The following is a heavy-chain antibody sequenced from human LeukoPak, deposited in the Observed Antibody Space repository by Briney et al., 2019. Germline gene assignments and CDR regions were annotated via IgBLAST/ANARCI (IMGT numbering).Heavy chain of an antibody. CDR3: TRFVPYLDY. V-gene: IGHV3-49*04. CDR2: IRSKTYGKTT. J-gene: IGHJ4*02. Sequence: GGSLRLSCTASGFTFGDHAMSWVRQAPGQGLEWVGFIRSKTYGKTTEYAASVKGRFTISRDDSKNIAYLQMNSLKTEDTAIYYCTRFVPYLDYWGQGTLVTVSS. D-gene: IGHD3-16*01. CDR1: GFTFGDHA.